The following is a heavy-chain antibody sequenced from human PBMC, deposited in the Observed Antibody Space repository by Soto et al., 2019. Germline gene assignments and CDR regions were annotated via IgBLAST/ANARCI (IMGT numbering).Heavy chain of an antibody. CDR3: ARDGRDFWSGYLEMYYYYYGMDV. Sequence: PGGSLRLSCAASGFTFSSYWMSWVRQAPGKGLEWVANIKQDGSEKYYVDSVKGRFTISRDNAKNSLYLQMNSLRAEDTAVYYCARDGRDFWSGYLEMYYYYYGMDVWGQGTTVTSP. V-gene: IGHV3-7*03. D-gene: IGHD3-3*01. CDR1: GFTFSSYW. J-gene: IGHJ6*02. CDR2: IKQDGSEK.